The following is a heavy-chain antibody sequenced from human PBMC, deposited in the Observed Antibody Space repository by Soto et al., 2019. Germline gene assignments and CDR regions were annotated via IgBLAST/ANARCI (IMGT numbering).Heavy chain of an antibody. D-gene: IGHD3-3*01. Sequence: SETLSLTXAVSGGSISSSNWWSWARQPPGKGLEWIGEIYHSGSTNYNPSLKSRVTISVDKSKNQFSLKLSSVTAADTAVYYCARKPVLRILEWLPKNWFDPWGQGTLVTVSS. CDR2: IYHSGST. V-gene: IGHV4-4*02. CDR3: ARKPVLRILEWLPKNWFDP. CDR1: GGSISSSNW. J-gene: IGHJ5*02.